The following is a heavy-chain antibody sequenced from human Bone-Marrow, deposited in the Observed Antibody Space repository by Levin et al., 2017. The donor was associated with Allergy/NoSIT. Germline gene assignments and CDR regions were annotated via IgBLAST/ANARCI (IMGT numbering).Heavy chain of an antibody. CDR3: ARDYVRYGMDV. Sequence: RSGGSLRLSCAASGFTFSDYGMHWVRQAPGKGLEWVAVIWFDGSKKYYADSMKGRVTISRDNSKKTLFLQMNSLRAEDTAVYYCARDYVRYGMDVWGHGTTVTVSS. CDR1: GFTFSDYG. D-gene: IGHD2-8*01. J-gene: IGHJ6*02. V-gene: IGHV3-33*01. CDR2: IWFDGSKK.